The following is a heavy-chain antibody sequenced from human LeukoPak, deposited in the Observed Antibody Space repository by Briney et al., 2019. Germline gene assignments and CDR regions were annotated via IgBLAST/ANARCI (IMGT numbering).Heavy chain of an antibody. CDR1: GYTFTSYA. CDR3: ASSWIEDYYYGMDV. CDR2: INADNGKT. J-gene: IGHJ6*04. D-gene: IGHD2-2*03. V-gene: IGHV1-3*01. Sequence: VASVKVSCKASGYTFTSYAIHWVRQAPGQRLEWMGWINADNGKTKYSQKFQGRVTITRDTSATTAYMELSSLRSEDTAVYYCASSWIEDYYYGMDVWGKGTSVTVSS.